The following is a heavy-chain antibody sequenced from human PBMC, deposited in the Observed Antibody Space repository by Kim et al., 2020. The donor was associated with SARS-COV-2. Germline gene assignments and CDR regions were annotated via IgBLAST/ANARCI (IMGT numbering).Heavy chain of an antibody. Sequence: GESLKISCAASGFTFSTYHMTWVRQAPGKGLEWLSSISRGGSSIFYADSVKGRFTISRDNAVNSLYLQLDSLRAEDTAVYYCARDGDSYDSAGYPDHFD. CDR1: GFTFSTYH. D-gene: IGHD3-22*01. V-gene: IGHV3-21*01. CDR3: ARDGDSYDSAGYPDHFD. J-gene: IGHJ4*01. CDR2: ISRGGSSI.